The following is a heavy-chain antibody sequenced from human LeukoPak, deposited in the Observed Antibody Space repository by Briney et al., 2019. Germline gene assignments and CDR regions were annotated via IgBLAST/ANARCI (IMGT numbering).Heavy chain of an antibody. Sequence: GESLKISCKGSGYSFTNYWIGWVRQMPGKGLEWMGIIYPGDFDTRYSPSFQGQVTISADKSISTAHLQWSSLKASDTAMYYCARQNEYSSGPDGYFDYWGQGTLVTVSS. J-gene: IGHJ4*02. V-gene: IGHV5-51*01. D-gene: IGHD6-25*01. CDR3: ARQNEYSSGPDGYFDY. CDR2: IYPGDFDT. CDR1: GYSFTNYW.